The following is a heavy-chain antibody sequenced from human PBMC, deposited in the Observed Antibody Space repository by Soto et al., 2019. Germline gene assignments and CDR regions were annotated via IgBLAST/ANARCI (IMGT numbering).Heavy chain of an antibody. CDR2: ISRDGGTK. V-gene: IGHV3-30*03. Sequence: QVHLVESGGGVVQPGRSLRLSCAVSGFTVSTYGMHWVRQAPGKGLEWVAVISRDGGTKFYADSVKGRFTTSRDNSRNTLFLEMNSLRGDDMAVYYCTGEVASGYWGQGTLVTVSS. D-gene: IGHD2-8*02. CDR1: GFTVSTYG. J-gene: IGHJ4*02. CDR3: TGEVASGY.